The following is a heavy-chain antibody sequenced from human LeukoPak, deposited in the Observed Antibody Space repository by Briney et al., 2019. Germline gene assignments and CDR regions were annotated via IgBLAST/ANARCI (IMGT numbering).Heavy chain of an antibody. J-gene: IGHJ4*02. CDR1: GYSFSNYH. CDR2: MAPRDDGA. V-gene: IGHV1-46*01. D-gene: IGHD1-26*01. Sequence: GASVKLSCKTSGYSFSNYHVHWVRQAPGKGLEWVGIMAPRDDGATYAQKFQGRVSMTRDTSTSTLYMYLSSLRPEDTAVYYCAREVRTGIGATDYWGQGTLVTVSS. CDR3: AREVRTGIGATDY.